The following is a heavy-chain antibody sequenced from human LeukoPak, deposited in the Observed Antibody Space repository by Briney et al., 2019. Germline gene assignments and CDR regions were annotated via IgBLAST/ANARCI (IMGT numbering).Heavy chain of an antibody. D-gene: IGHD3-9*01. CDR2: ISGSGGST. Sequence: GGSLRLSCAASGFTFSSYAMSWVRQAPGKGLEWVSAISGSGGSTYYADSVKGRFTISRDNSKNTLYLQMNSLRAEDTAVYYCANPYYDILTGYSYYYYYGMDVWGQGTTVTVSS. CDR3: ANPYYDILTGYSYYYYYGMDV. J-gene: IGHJ6*02. CDR1: GFTFSSYA. V-gene: IGHV3-23*01.